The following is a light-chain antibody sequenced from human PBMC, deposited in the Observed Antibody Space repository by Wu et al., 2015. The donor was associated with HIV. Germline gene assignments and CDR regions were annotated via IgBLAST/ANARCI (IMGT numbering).Light chain of an antibody. CDR1: QSVGNY. Sequence: EIVLTQSPATLSLSPGERATLSCRASQSVGNYLAWYQQRPGQAPRLLIYDASNRATGIPARFSGSGSGTDFTLTISSLEPEDFAVYYCQQRTNWSFGGGTEGGGSN. CDR3: QQRTNWS. CDR2: DAS. J-gene: IGKJ4*01. V-gene: IGKV3-11*01.